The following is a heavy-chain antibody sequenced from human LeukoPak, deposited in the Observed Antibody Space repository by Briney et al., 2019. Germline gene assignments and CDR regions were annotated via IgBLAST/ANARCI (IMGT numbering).Heavy chain of an antibody. D-gene: IGHD1/OR15-1a*01. CDR2: IWYDGSNK. V-gene: IGHV3-33*08. CDR3: ARDVGTIDY. Sequence: GGSLRLSCAASGFTFSSYEMNWVRQAPGKGLEWVAVIWYDGSNKYYADSVKGRFTISRDNSKNTLYLQMNSLRAEDTAVYYCARDVGTIDYWGQGTLVTVSS. CDR1: GFTFSSYE. J-gene: IGHJ4*02.